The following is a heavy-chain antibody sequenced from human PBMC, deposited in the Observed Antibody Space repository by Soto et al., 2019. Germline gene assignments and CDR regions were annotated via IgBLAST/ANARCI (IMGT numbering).Heavy chain of an antibody. CDR2: INHSGST. D-gene: IGHD3-3*01. CDR3: ARAMGVTSTYYDFWSGYSHLGMDV. V-gene: IGHV4-34*01. Sequence: TSETLSVTCAVEGGSFSGYYWSWIRKPPGKGLEWIGEINHSGSTNYNPSLKSRVTISVDTSKNQFSLKLSSVTAADTAVYYCARAMGVTSTYYDFWSGYSHLGMDVWGQGTTVTVSS. CDR1: GGSFSGYY. J-gene: IGHJ6*02.